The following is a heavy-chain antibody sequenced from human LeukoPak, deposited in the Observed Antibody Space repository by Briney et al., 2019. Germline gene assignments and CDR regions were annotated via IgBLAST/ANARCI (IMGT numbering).Heavy chain of an antibody. CDR1: GGTFSSYA. D-gene: IGHD3-10*01. CDR2: IIPIFGTA. Sequence: GASVKVSCKASGGTFSSYAISWVRQAPGQGLEWMGGIIPIFGTANYAQKFQGRVTITTDESTSTAYMELSSLRSEDTAVYCCARAYVTMVRGVIINSGYYYMDVWGKGTTVTVSS. V-gene: IGHV1-69*05. CDR3: ARAYVTMVRGVIINSGYYYMDV. J-gene: IGHJ6*03.